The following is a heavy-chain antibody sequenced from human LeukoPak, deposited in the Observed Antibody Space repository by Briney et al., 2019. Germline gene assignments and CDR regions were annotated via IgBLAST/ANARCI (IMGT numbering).Heavy chain of an antibody. Sequence: GGSLRLSCAASGFTFSSYAMHWVRQAPGKGLEWVAVISYDGSNKYYADSVKGRFTISRDNSKNTLYLQMNSLRAEDTAVYYCARDPTIAVISFDYWGQGTLVTVSS. J-gene: IGHJ4*02. CDR3: ARDPTIAVISFDY. V-gene: IGHV3-30-3*01. CDR2: ISYDGSNK. D-gene: IGHD6-19*01. CDR1: GFTFSSYA.